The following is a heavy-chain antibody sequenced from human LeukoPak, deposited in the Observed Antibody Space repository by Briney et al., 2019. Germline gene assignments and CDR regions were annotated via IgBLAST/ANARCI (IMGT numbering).Heavy chain of an antibody. V-gene: IGHV1-69*13. J-gene: IGHJ5*02. CDR1: GGTFSSYA. D-gene: IGHD3-22*01. CDR2: IIPIFGTA. CDR3: AGEDSSGVNWFDP. Sequence: GASVKVSCKASGGTFSSYAISWVRQAPGQGLEWMGGIIPIFGTANYAQKFQGRVTITADESTSTAYMGLSSLRSEDTAVYYCAGEDSSGVNWFDPWGQGTLVTVSS.